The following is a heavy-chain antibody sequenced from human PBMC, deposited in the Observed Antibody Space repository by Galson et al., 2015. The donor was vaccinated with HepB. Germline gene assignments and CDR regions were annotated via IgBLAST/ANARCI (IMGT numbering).Heavy chain of an antibody. CDR1: GFTFSSYG. J-gene: IGHJ4*02. V-gene: IGHV3-30*02. CDR2: IRYDGRNK. Sequence: SLRLSCAASGFTFSSYGMHWVRQAPGKGLEWVAFIRYDGRNKYYADSVKGRFTISRDNSKNTVYLQMNSLRGEDTAVYYCAKELGTGVTGTSFYWGQGTLVTVSS. CDR3: AKELGTGVTGTSFY. D-gene: IGHD6-19*01.